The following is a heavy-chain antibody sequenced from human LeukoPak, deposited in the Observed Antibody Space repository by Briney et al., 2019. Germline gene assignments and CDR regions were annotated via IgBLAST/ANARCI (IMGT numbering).Heavy chain of an antibody. CDR2: IYSGGGT. CDR3: ARAGGLRIAVAPIDC. D-gene: IGHD6-19*01. Sequence: PGGSLRLSCAASGFTLSSYGMSWVRQAPGKGLEWVSLIYSGGGTYYADSVKGRFTISRDNSKNTLYLQMNSLRAEDTAVYYCARAGGLRIAVAPIDCWGQGTLVTVSS. J-gene: IGHJ4*02. CDR1: GFTLSSYG. V-gene: IGHV3-53*01.